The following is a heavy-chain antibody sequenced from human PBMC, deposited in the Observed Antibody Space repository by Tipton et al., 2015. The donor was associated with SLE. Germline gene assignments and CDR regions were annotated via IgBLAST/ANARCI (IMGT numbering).Heavy chain of an antibody. CDR3: ARGRGYYDSSGPYAFDI. D-gene: IGHD3-22*01. Sequence: TLSLTCTVSGGSISSGDYYWSWIRQPPGKGLEWLGEINHSGRTNYNPSLKSRVTISVDTSKNQFSLKLSSVTAADTAVYYCARGRGYYDSSGPYAFDIWGQGTVVTVSS. J-gene: IGHJ3*02. CDR2: INHSGRT. V-gene: IGHV4-30-4*01. CDR1: GGSISSGDYY.